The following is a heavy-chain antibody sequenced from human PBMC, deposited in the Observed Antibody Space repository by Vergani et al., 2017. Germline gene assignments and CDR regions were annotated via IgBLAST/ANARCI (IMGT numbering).Heavy chain of an antibody. CDR3: AIDRSSYSLAGRYFDD. CDR1: GFTFSSYA. Sequence: EVQLLESGGGLVQPGGSLRLSCAASGFTFSSYAMSCVRQAPGKGLEWVSAISGSGGSTYYADSVKGRVTISRDYSKNTLYLHMNCLRAEDTAVYYCAIDRSSYSLAGRYFDDWGQGTLVTVSS. CDR2: ISGSGGST. J-gene: IGHJ4*02. V-gene: IGHV3-23*01. D-gene: IGHD2-15*01.